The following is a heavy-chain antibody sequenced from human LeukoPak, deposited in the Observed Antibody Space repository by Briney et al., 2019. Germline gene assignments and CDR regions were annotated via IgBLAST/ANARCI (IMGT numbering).Heavy chain of an antibody. CDR2: LDPSDSYT. CDR3: ARQGSGSGPGGAFDI. J-gene: IGHJ3*02. Sequence: GESLKISCKGSGYNFTNYWINWVRQMPGKGLEWMGMLDPSDSYTNYSPSFQGHVTISSDKSIGTASLQWTSLQASDTAMYYCARQGSGSGPGGAFDIWGQGTMVTVSS. V-gene: IGHV5-10-1*01. CDR1: GYNFTNYW. D-gene: IGHD3-10*01.